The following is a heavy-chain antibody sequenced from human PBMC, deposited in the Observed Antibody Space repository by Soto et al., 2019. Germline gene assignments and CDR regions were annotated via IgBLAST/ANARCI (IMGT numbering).Heavy chain of an antibody. CDR2: ISDGGDTT. J-gene: IGHJ4*02. Sequence: GGSLRLSCAASGFSFSSYEMNWVRQAPGKGLEWVSAISDGGDTTYYADSVKGRFTISRDNSKNTLYLQMDSLRAEDTAVYYCAKNRGIIMIVESWGQGTLVTVSS. D-gene: IGHD3-22*01. CDR3: AKNRGIIMIVES. CDR1: GFSFSSYE. V-gene: IGHV3-23*01.